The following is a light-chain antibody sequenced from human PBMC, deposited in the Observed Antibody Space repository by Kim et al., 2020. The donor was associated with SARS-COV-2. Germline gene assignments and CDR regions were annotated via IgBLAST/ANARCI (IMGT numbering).Light chain of an antibody. J-gene: IGKJ1*01. CDR3: QQYGSYWT. CDR2: KAS. V-gene: IGKV1-5*03. CDR1: QSTSRW. Sequence: DIQMTQSPSTLSASVGDRVTITCRASQSTSRWLAWYQQKPGKAPKLLIYKASSLESGVPSRFSGSGSGTEFTLTISSLQPVDFATYYCQQYGSYWTFGQGTKVDIK.